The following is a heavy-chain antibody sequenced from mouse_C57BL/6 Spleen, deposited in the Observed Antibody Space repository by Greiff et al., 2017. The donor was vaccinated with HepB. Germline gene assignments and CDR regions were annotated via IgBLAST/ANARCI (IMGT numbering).Heavy chain of an antibody. CDR3: TREDTTVVGHWYFDV. CDR1: GYTFTDYE. J-gene: IGHJ1*03. V-gene: IGHV1-15*01. CDR2: IDPETGGT. D-gene: IGHD1-1*01. Sequence: QVQLQQSGAELVRPGASVTLSCNASGYTFTDYEMHWVKQTPVHGLEWIGAIDPETGGTAYNQKFKGKAILTADKSSSTAYMELRSLTSEDSAVYYCTREDTTVVGHWYFDVWGTGTTVTVSS.